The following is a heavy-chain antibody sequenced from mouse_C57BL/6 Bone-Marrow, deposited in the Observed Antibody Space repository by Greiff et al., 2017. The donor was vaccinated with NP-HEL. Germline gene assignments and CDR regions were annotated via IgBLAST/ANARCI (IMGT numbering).Heavy chain of an antibody. J-gene: IGHJ1*03. Sequence: EVHLVESGGGLVKPGGSLKLSCAASGFTFSDYGMHWVRQAPEKGLEWVAYISSGSSTIYYADTVKGRFTISRDNAKNTLFLQMISLRSEDTAMYYCANHYYGSSSWYFDVWGTGTTVTVSS. CDR2: ISSGSSTI. D-gene: IGHD1-1*01. V-gene: IGHV5-17*01. CDR1: GFTFSDYG. CDR3: ANHYYGSSSWYFDV.